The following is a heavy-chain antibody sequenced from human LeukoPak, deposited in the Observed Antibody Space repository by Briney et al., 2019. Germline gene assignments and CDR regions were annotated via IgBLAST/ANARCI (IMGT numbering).Heavy chain of an antibody. CDR2: IYTSGST. CDR1: GGSISSYY. J-gene: IGHJ5*02. D-gene: IGHD3-10*01. V-gene: IGHV4-4*07. Sequence: SETLSLTCTVSGGSISSYYWSWIRQPAGKGLEWIGRIYTSGSTNYNPSLKSRVTISVDASKNQFSLKLSSVTAADTAVYYCAREEIGWFGELPNWFDPWGQGTLVTVSS. CDR3: AREEIGWFGELPNWFDP.